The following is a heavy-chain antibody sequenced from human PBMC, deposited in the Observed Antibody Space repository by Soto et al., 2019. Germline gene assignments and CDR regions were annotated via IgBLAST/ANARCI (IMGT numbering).Heavy chain of an antibody. D-gene: IGHD2-21*01. CDR1: GYTFGAYY. CDR3: AREFDSGDLGLDL. Sequence: QVQLVQSGPEVKTPGASVRVSCKSSGYTFGAYYIHWVRQAPGQGLEWMGWVSPRSGGTNLAQRFQGRLTLTRDTSINTLFMELRWLRSDDTALYFCAREFDSGDLGLDLWGQGTTVSFSS. J-gene: IGHJ6*02. V-gene: IGHV1-2*02. CDR2: VSPRSGGT.